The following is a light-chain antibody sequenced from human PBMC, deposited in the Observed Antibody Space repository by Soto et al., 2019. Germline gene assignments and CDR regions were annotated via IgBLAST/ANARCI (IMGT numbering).Light chain of an antibody. CDR3: PQTFITPPLS. J-gene: IGKJ4*01. CDR1: QSISTY. Sequence: DIQMTQSPSSLSASIGDRITITCRASQSISTYLNWYQQKPGKAPSLLIYGTSTLQSGVPSRFTGSPSATDFTLTISSLQPEDFATYYCPQTFITPPLSFGGGTKVEI. V-gene: IGKV1-39*01. CDR2: GTS.